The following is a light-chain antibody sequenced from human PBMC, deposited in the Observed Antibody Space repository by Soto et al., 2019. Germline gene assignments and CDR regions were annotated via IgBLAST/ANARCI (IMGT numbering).Light chain of an antibody. CDR2: AAS. CDR3: QQSYSTPFT. J-gene: IGKJ3*01. Sequence: IQMTQSPSSLSASVGDRVTITCRASQSISSYLNWYQQKPGKAPQLLIYAASSLQSGVPSRFSGSGSGTDFTLTIISLQPEDFATYYCQQSYSTPFTFGPGTKVDIK. CDR1: QSISSY. V-gene: IGKV1-39*01.